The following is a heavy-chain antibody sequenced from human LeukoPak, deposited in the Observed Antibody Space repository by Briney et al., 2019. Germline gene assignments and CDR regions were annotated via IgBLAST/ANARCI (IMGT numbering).Heavy chain of an antibody. D-gene: IGHD3-10*01. CDR3: ARDHRGVRDYFDY. V-gene: IGHV3-53*05. J-gene: IGHJ4*02. Sequence: GGSLRLSCAASGFTVSSNYMSWVRQAPGKGLEWVSVIYSGGSTYYADSVKGRFTISRDNSKNTLYLQMNSLRAEDTAVYYCARDHRGVRDYFDYWGQGTLVTVSS. CDR2: IYSGGST. CDR1: GFTVSSNY.